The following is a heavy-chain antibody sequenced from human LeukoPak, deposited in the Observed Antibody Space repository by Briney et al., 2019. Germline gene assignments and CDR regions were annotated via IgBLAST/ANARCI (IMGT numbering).Heavy chain of an antibody. CDR1: GFTFSNYY. CDR2: MNQDGSQR. Sequence: PGGSLRLSCAASGFTFSNYYMSWVRQAPGKGLEWVANMNQDGSQRNYVDSVKGRFTISRDNAKNSLYLQMNSLRVEDTAVYFCARARLPSNYRGLDTWAQGTPVIVSS. D-gene: IGHD4-11*01. CDR3: ARARLPSNYRGLDT. V-gene: IGHV3-7*03. J-gene: IGHJ5*02.